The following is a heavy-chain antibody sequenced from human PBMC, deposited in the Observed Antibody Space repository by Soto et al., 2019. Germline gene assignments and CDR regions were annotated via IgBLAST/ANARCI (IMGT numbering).Heavy chain of an antibody. J-gene: IGHJ4*02. V-gene: IGHV4-59*01. CDR2: IYYTGSS. CDR3: ARGIGQQLPPLD. D-gene: IGHD2-2*01. Sequence: QVQLQESGPGLVKPSETLSLTCTVSGGSISSYYWSWIRQPPGKGLEWIGYIYYTGSSNYNPSLKSRVTISVDTTKNQFSRKLSSVTAADTAVYYCARGIGQQLPPLDWGQGTLVTVSS. CDR1: GGSISSYY.